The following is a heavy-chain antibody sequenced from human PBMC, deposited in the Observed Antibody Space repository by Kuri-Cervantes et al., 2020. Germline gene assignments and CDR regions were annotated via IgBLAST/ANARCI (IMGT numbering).Heavy chain of an antibody. D-gene: IGHD4-17*01. CDR1: GGTFSSYA. CDR2: IIPIFGTA. V-gene: IGHV1-69*05. Sequence: SVKVSCKASGGTFSSYAISWVRQAPGQGLEWMGGIIPIFGTANYAQKFQERVTISRDMSTSTAYMELSSLRSDDTAVCYCAAATVSRPEYFQHWGQGSLVTVSS. CDR3: AAATVSRPEYFQH. J-gene: IGHJ1*01.